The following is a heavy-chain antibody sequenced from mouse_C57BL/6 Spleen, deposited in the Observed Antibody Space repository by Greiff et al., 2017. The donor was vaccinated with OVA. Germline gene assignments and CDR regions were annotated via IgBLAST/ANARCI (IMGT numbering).Heavy chain of an antibody. V-gene: IGHV6-3*01. D-gene: IGHD1-1*01. CDR1: GFTFSNYW. J-gene: IGHJ1*03. CDR3: TGYYYYGSSHWYFDV. Sequence: EVKLEESGGGLVQPGGSMKLSCVASGFTFSNYWMNWVRQSPEKGLEWVAQIRLKSDNYATHYAESVKGRFTISRDDSKSSVYLQMNNLRAEDTGIYYCTGYYYYGSSHWYFDVWGTGTTVTVSS. CDR2: IRLKSDNYAT.